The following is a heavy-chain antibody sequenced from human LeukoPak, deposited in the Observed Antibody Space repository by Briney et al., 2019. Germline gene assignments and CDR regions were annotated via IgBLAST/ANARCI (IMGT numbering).Heavy chain of an antibody. Sequence: LSLTCAVYGGSFSGYYWSWIRQPPGKGLEWVSYISSSGSTIYYADSVKGRFTISRDNAKNSLYLQMNSLRAEDTAVYYCARDGLGDGYNDYWGQGTLVTVSS. CDR1: GGSFSGYY. D-gene: IGHD5-24*01. CDR3: ARDGLGDGYNDY. J-gene: IGHJ4*02. V-gene: IGHV3-11*01. CDR2: ISSSGSTI.